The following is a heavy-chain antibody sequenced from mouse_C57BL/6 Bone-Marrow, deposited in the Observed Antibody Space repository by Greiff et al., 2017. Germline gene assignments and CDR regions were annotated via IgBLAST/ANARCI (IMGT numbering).Heavy chain of an antibody. CDR2: IHPNSGST. D-gene: IGHD2-4*01. CDR1: GYTFTSYW. CDR3: ARSRRDYDSYYAMDY. Sequence: QVQLQQPGAELVKPGASVKLSCKASGYTFTSYWMHWVKQRPGQGLEWIGMIHPNSGSTNYNEKFKSKATLTVDKSSSTAYMQLSSLTSEDSAVYYCARSRRDYDSYYAMDYWGQGTSVTVSS. J-gene: IGHJ4*01. V-gene: IGHV1-64*01.